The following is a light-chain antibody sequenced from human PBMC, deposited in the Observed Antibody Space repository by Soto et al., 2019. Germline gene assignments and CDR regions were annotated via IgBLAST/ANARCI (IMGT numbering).Light chain of an antibody. Sequence: DIPLTQSPSFLSASIGDRVTITCRASQGISSYLAWYQQRPGKAPKLLIYGASTLETGVPSRFSGSGSGTEFTLTISSLQPEDFATYYCQQVNSYPLTFGPGTKVDI. V-gene: IGKV1-9*01. CDR1: QGISSY. J-gene: IGKJ3*01. CDR3: QQVNSYPLT. CDR2: GAS.